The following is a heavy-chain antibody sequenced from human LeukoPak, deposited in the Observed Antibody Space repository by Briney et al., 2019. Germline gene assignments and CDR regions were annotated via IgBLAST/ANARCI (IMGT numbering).Heavy chain of an antibody. CDR1: GFTFSTYN. V-gene: IGHV3-21*01. CDR2: ISSSSSSGSYK. D-gene: IGHD1-20*01. J-gene: IGHJ4*02. Sequence: PGGSLRLSCVGSGFTFSTYNMHWVRQAPGKGLEWVSTISSSSSSGSYKYYADSVKGRFTISRDNAMNSLYLRMNSLRAEDTAVYFCARGTNWSPLDFDYWGQGTLVTVSS. CDR3: ARGTNWSPLDFDY.